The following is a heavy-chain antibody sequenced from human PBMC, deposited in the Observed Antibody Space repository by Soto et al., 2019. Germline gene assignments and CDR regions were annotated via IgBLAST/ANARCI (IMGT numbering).Heavy chain of an antibody. Sequence: GGSLRLSCAASGFTFSAYAMSWVRQAPGKGLEWVSGISGGGGSTSYADSVKGRFTISRDNSKNTLFLQMNSLRAEDAALYYCAKSPYNWNRNWFDPWGQGALVTVSS. D-gene: IGHD1-20*01. CDR3: AKSPYNWNRNWFDP. J-gene: IGHJ5*02. CDR2: ISGGGGST. V-gene: IGHV3-23*01. CDR1: GFTFSAYA.